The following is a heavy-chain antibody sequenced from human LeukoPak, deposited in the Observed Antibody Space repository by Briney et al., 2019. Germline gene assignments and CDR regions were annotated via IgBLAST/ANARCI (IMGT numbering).Heavy chain of an antibody. Sequence: ASVKVSCKASGYTFTGYYMHWVRQAPGQGLEWMGWINPNSGGTNYAQKFQGRVTMTRDTSISTAYMELSRLRSDDTAVYYCARETGYSTHQDYWGQGTLVTVSS. D-gene: IGHD6-13*01. V-gene: IGHV1-2*02. CDR1: GYTFTGYY. CDR3: ARETGYSTHQDY. J-gene: IGHJ4*02. CDR2: INPNSGGT.